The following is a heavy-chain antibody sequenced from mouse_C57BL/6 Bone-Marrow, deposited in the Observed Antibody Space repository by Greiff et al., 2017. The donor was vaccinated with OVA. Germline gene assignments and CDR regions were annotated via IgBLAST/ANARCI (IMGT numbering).Heavy chain of an antibody. D-gene: IGHD1-1*01. J-gene: IGHJ2*01. CDR1: GFNIKDDY. V-gene: IGHV14-4*01. Sequence: VQLQQSGAELVRPGASVKLSCTASGFNIKDDYMHWVKQRPEQGLEWIGWIDPENGDTEYASKFQGKATITADTSSNTAYLQLSSLTSEDTAVYYCTSYYQPLDWGQGTTLTVSS. CDR2: IDPENGDT. CDR3: TSYYQPLD.